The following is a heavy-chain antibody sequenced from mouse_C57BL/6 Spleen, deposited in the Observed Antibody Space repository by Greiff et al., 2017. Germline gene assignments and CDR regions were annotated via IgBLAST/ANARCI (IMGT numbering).Heavy chain of an antibody. CDR2: IYPGDGDT. V-gene: IGHV1-82*01. CDR1: GYAFSSSW. Sequence: QVQLQQSGPELVKPGASVKISCKASGYAFSSSWLNWVKQRPGKGLEWIGRIYPGDGDTNYNGKFKGKATLTSDKSASTAYMQLSSLTSEDAAVYFCARSSYSNWCAYWGQGTLVTVSA. CDR3: ARSSYSNWCAY. D-gene: IGHD2-5*01. J-gene: IGHJ3*01.